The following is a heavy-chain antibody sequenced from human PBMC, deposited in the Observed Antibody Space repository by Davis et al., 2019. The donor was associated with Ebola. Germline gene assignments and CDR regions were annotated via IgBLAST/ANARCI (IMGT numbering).Heavy chain of an antibody. CDR2: ITASGGGT. V-gene: IGHV3-23*01. Sequence: GESLKISCAASGFTFSSYAMSWVRQAPGKGLEWVSSITASGGGTYYADSVRGRFTISRDSSKNTLYLQMNSLRAEDTAVYYCAKLHETGDLGVDYWGQGTQVTVPS. CDR3: AKLHETGDLGVDY. CDR1: GFTFSSYA. J-gene: IGHJ4*02. D-gene: IGHD7-27*01.